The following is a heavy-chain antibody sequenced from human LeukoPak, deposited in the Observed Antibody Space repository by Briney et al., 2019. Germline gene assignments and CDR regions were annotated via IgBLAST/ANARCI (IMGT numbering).Heavy chain of an antibody. Sequence: GGSLSLSCAPAGFIFGIYAVGWVRQAPGEGRGWVSSISGSGGSTYYADYVKGRFTISRDNSKNTLYLQMNSLRAEDTAVYYCAKEVGYDSSGYDDYWGQGTLVTVSS. CDR3: AKEVGYDSSGYDDY. V-gene: IGHV3-23*01. CDR2: ISGSGGST. CDR1: GFIFGIYA. D-gene: IGHD3-22*01. J-gene: IGHJ4*02.